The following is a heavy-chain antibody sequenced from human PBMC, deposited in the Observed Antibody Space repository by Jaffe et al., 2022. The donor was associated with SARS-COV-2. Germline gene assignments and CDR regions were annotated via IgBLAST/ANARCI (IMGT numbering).Heavy chain of an antibody. CDR3: GRRGHDGSIDY. J-gene: IGHJ4*02. D-gene: IGHD1-26*01. CDR1: GFTFSDYE. V-gene: IGHV3-48*03. CDR2: IGLILSDI. Sequence: EVQLVESGGGLVQPGGSLRLSCAASGFTFSDYEMIWVRQAPGKGLDWVSYIGLILSDIYYADSVEGRFTISRDNAKNLLYLQMNSLRDEDTAVYYCGRRGHDGSIDYWGQGTLVTVSS.